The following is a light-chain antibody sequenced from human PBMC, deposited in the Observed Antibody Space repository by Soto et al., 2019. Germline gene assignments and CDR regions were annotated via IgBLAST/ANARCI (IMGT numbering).Light chain of an antibody. CDR3: SSYTSSSLVV. CDR1: SSDVGGYNY. J-gene: IGLJ2*01. Sequence: QSALTQPASVSGSPGQSITISCTGTSSDVGGYNYVSWYQQHPGKAPKLMIYDVSNRPSGVANRVSGSKSGNTASLTISGLQAEDEADYYCSSYTSSSLVVFGGGTKVTFL. V-gene: IGLV2-14*01. CDR2: DVS.